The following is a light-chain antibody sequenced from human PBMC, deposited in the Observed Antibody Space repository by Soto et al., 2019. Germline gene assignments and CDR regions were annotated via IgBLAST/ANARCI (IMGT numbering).Light chain of an antibody. CDR1: QGISNY. Sequence: DIQMTQSPSAMSASVGDRVTITCRASQGISNYLAWFQQKPGKVPERLIYAASSLQSGVPSRFSGSGSGTEFTLTISSLQPEDFATYYCLQHNSYPPWTFGQGTKVEIK. CDR2: AAS. J-gene: IGKJ1*01. V-gene: IGKV1-17*03. CDR3: LQHNSYPPWT.